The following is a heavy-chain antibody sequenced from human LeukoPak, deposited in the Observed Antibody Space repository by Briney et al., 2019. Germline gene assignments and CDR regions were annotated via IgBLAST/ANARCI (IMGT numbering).Heavy chain of an antibody. CDR3: ARHLSGVTGYTYGRGIDY. J-gene: IGHJ4*02. CDR1: GFTFSSYA. D-gene: IGHD5-18*01. V-gene: IGHV3-23*01. CDR2: ISGSGGST. Sequence: GGSLRLSCAASGFTFSSYAMSWVRQAPGKGLEWVSAISGSGGSTYYADSVKGRFTISRDNSKNTLYLQMNSLRAEDTAVYYCARHLSGVTGYTYGRGIDYWGQGTLVTVSS.